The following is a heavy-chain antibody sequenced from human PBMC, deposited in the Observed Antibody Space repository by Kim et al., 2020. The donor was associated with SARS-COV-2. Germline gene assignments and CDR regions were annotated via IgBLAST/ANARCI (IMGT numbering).Heavy chain of an antibody. Sequence: GGSLRLSCAASGFTFSSYAMHWVRQAPGKGLEWVAVISYDGSNKYYADSVKGRFTISRDNSKNTLYLQMNSLRAEDTAVYYCARDLLGTPFDYWGQGTLVTVSS. J-gene: IGHJ4*02. CDR1: GFTFSSYA. D-gene: IGHD7-27*01. CDR3: ARDLLGTPFDY. V-gene: IGHV3-30-3*01. CDR2: ISYDGSNK.